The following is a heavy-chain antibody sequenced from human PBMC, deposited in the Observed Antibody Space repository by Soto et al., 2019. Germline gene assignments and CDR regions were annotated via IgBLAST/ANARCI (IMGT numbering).Heavy chain of an antibody. Sequence: ASVKVSCKASGGTFSSYTISWVRQAPGQGLEWMGRIIPILGIANYAQKFQGRVTITADKSTSTAYMELSSLRSEDTAVYYCARDRGGGYAPDPGAFDIWGQGTMVTVSS. J-gene: IGHJ3*02. V-gene: IGHV1-69*04. CDR2: IIPILGIA. CDR1: GGTFSSYT. CDR3: ARDRGGGYAPDPGAFDI. D-gene: IGHD5-12*01.